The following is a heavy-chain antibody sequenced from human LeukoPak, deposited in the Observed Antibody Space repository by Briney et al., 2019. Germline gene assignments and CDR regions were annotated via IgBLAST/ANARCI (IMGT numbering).Heavy chain of an antibody. V-gene: IGHV3-23*01. D-gene: IGHD3-16*02. Sequence: GGSLRLSCAASGFTFSSYAMSWVRQAPGKGLEWVSAISGSGGSTYYADSVKGRFTISRDNSKNTLYLQMNGPRAEDTAVYYCFYDYVWGSYRCEECWGQGTLVTVSS. CDR2: ISGSGGST. J-gene: IGHJ4*02. CDR3: FYDYVWGSYRCEEC. CDR1: GFTFSSYA.